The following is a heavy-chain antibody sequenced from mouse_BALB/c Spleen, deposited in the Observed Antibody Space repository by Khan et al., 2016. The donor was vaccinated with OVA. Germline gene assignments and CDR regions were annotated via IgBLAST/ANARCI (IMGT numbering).Heavy chain of an antibody. V-gene: IGHV2-9*02. CDR1: GFSLTSYG. CDR2: IWAGGST. D-gene: IGHD1-3*01. J-gene: IGHJ2*01. Sequence: VELVESGPGLVAPSQSLSITCTVSGFSLTSYGVHWVRQPPGKGLEWLGVIWAGGSTNYNSALMSRLSLSKDNSKSQIFLKMNRLQTDDTARYYCARLEDIWGQGTTLTVAS. CDR3: ARLEDI.